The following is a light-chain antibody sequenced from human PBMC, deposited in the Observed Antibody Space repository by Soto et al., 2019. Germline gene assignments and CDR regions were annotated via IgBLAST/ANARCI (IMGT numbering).Light chain of an antibody. Sequence: DIQMTQSPSTLSGSVGDRVTITCRASQTISSWLAWYQQKPGKPPKLLIYEESTLHSGVPSRFSGRKSGTQFTLTIDSLQPEDFATYYCPQVKSYPRTFGGGTMGDIK. J-gene: IGKJ4*01. CDR2: EES. CDR1: QTISSW. V-gene: IGKV1-5*01. CDR3: PQVKSYPRT.